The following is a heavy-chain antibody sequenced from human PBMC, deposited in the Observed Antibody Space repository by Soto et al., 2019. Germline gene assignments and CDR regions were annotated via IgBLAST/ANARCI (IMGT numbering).Heavy chain of an antibody. CDR1: GFTVSNNH. D-gene: IGHD3-16*01. CDR2: VHGGGST. Sequence: VQLVESGGGLIQPGGSLRLSCAASGFTVSNNHMTWVRQAAGKGLELVSFVHGGGSTSYADSVKGRFTISRDNSKNTRYLQMDRLIAEDTAIYYCAGRLTTAASLDYWGRGTRVNVSS. V-gene: IGHV3-53*01. CDR3: AGRLTTAASLDY. J-gene: IGHJ4*02.